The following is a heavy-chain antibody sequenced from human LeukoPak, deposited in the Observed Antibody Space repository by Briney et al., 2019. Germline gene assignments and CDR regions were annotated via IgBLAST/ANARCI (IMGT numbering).Heavy chain of an antibody. V-gene: IGHV3-74*01. Sequence: GRSLRLSCAASGFTFDDYAMHWVRQAPGKGLVWVSRINSDGSSTSYADSVKGRFTISRDNAKNTLYLQMNSLRAEDTAVYYCAREGDGFDYWGQGTLVTVSS. D-gene: IGHD1-26*01. CDR3: AREGDGFDY. CDR2: INSDGSST. CDR1: GFTFDDYA. J-gene: IGHJ4*02.